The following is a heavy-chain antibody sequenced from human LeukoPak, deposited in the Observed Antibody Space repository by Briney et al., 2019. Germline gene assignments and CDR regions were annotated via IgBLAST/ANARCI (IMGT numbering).Heavy chain of an antibody. D-gene: IGHD5-24*01. CDR3: AHLKDGYNYVFDY. J-gene: IGHJ4*02. Sequence: SVKVSCKASGGTFSSYAISWVRQAPGRGLEWMGGIIPIFGTANYAQKFQGRVTITADESTSTAYMELSSLRSEDTAVYYCAHLKDGYNYVFDYWGQGTLVTVSS. CDR2: IIPIFGTA. CDR1: GGTFSSYA. V-gene: IGHV1-69*13.